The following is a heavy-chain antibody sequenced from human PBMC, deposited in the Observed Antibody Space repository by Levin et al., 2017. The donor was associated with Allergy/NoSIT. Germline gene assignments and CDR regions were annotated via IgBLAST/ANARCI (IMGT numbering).Heavy chain of an antibody. CDR2: MNPNSGNT. CDR1: GYTFTSYD. CDR3: ARGYSSSAYYYYGMDV. D-gene: IGHD6-6*01. Sequence: ASVKVSCKASGYTFTSYDINWVRQATGQGLEWMGWMNPNSGNTGYAQKFQGRVTMTRNTSISTAYMELSSLRSEDTAVYYGARGYSSSAYYYYGMDVWGQGTTVTVSS. V-gene: IGHV1-8*01. J-gene: IGHJ6*02.